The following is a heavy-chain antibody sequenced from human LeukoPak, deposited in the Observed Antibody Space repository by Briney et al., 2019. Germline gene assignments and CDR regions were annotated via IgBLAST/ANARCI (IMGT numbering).Heavy chain of an antibody. CDR3: ARDRAYGAGGQDVFDY. J-gene: IGHJ4*02. CDR1: GGSISSFY. V-gene: IGHV4-59*01. Sequence: SETLSLTCTVAGGSISSFYWSWIRQPPGKGLEWIGYISYSGSTNYNPSLKSRVTISVDTSKNQFSLKLSSVTAADTAVYYCARDRAYGAGGQDVFDYWGQGTLVTVSS. D-gene: IGHD3-16*01. CDR2: ISYSGST.